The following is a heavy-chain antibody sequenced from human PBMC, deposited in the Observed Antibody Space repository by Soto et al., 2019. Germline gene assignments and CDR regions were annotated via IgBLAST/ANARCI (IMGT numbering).Heavy chain of an antibody. CDR2: INHSGST. J-gene: IGHJ4*02. CDR1: GGSFSGYY. D-gene: IGHD2-8*02. CDR3: ARDKITGLFDY. V-gene: IGHV4-34*01. Sequence: QVQLQQWGAGLLKPSETLSLTCAVYGGSFSGYYWTWIRQPPGTGLEWIGEINHSGSTNYNPSLKSRVTLSVDTSKNQFTLKLTSVTAPDTAVYYCARDKITGLFDYWGQGTLVTVSS.